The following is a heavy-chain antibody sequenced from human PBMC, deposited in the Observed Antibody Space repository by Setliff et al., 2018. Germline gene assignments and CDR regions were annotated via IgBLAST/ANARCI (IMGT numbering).Heavy chain of an antibody. J-gene: IGHJ6*04. CDR1: GDSMSDHH. V-gene: IGHV4-59*11. D-gene: IGHD3-22*01. CDR2: ISHSGAT. CDR3: ARLKYYNSGTYWGNWDYYSGMDV. Sequence: SETLSLTCTVSGDSMSDHHWSWVRQSPGKGLDWIGYISHSGATKYNPSLKSRVAISIDVSKRQFSLELNSVTPADTAKYYCARLKYYNSGTYWGNWDYYSGMDVWGKGTTVTVSS.